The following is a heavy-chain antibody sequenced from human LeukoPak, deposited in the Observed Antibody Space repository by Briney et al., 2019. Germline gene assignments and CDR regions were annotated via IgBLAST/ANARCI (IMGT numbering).Heavy chain of an antibody. CDR2: IKEDGGRE. Sequence: GGSLRLSCAASGFAFSRSWMTWIRQAPRKGLEFVANIKEDGGRENFASSVKGRFTISRDNAKDSLYLQMNNLRVEDTAVYYCARDGGYSAFDYWGQGALVTVSS. D-gene: IGHD1-26*01. J-gene: IGHJ4*02. CDR3: ARDGGYSAFDY. CDR1: GFAFSRSW. V-gene: IGHV3-7*01.